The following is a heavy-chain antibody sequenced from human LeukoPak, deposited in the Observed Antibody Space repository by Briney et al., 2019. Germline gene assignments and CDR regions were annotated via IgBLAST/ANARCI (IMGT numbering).Heavy chain of an antibody. D-gene: IGHD6-6*01. V-gene: IGHV4-39*01. J-gene: IGHJ3*02. Sequence: SETLSLTCTVSGGSITSSNYHWGWIRQPPGKGLEWIASIYYSGRTYYNPSLRSRVTISVDTSKNQFFLKLSSVTAADTAVYYCARYSSSDAFDIWGXXXXXTVSS. CDR1: GGSITSSNYH. CDR3: ARYSSSDAFDI. CDR2: IYYSGRT.